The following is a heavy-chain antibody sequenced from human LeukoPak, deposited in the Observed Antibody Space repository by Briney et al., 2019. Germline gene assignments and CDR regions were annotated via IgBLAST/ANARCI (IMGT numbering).Heavy chain of an antibody. Sequence: SETLSLTCTVSGGSISSSSYYWGWIRQPPGKGLEWIGSIYYSGSTYYNPSLKSRVTISVDTSKNQFSLKLSSVTAADTAVYYCARGGLEWLTNWYYFDYWGQGTLVTVST. CDR2: IYYSGST. D-gene: IGHD3-3*01. V-gene: IGHV4-39*01. CDR3: ARGGLEWLTNWYYFDY. CDR1: GGSISSSSYY. J-gene: IGHJ4*02.